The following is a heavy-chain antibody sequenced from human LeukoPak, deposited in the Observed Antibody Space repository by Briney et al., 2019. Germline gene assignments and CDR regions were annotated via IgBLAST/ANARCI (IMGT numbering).Heavy chain of an antibody. D-gene: IGHD5-12*01. CDR2: IYYSGST. CDR1: GGSISSGDYY. J-gene: IGHJ4*02. CDR3: ARGRYSGYDSDVRPLDY. V-gene: IGHV4-30-4*01. Sequence: SETLSLTCTVSGGSISSGDYYWSWIRQPPGKGLEWIGYIYYSGSTYYNPSLKSRVTISVDTSKNQFSLKLSSVTAADTAVYYCARGRYSGYDSDVRPLDYWGQGTLVTVSS.